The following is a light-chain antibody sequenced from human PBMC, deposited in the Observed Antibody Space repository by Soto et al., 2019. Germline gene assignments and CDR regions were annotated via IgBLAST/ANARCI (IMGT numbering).Light chain of an antibody. CDR2: EAS. V-gene: IGLV2-23*01. CDR1: GSDVRTYNL. Sequence: QSALTQPASVPGSPGQSITISCTVTGSDVRTYNLVSWYQQHPGKVPKLIIYEASKRPSGVSNRFSGSQPGNTASLTVSGLQAEDEADYYCCSYAGDKTYVFGSGTKVTVL. CDR3: CSYAGDKTYV. J-gene: IGLJ1*01.